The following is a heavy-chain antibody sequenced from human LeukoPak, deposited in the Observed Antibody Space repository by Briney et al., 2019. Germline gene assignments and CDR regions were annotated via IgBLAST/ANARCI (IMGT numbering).Heavy chain of an antibody. V-gene: IGHV3-48*04. Sequence: GGSLRLSCAASGFTFSSYGMHWVRQAPGKGLEWVSYISIGGSAIYYADSVKGRFTISRDNAKNSLYLQMNSLRAEDTAVYYCARVGWFGGFYFDYWGQGILVTVSS. D-gene: IGHD3-10*01. CDR3: ARVGWFGGFYFDY. J-gene: IGHJ4*02. CDR2: ISIGGSAI. CDR1: GFTFSSYG.